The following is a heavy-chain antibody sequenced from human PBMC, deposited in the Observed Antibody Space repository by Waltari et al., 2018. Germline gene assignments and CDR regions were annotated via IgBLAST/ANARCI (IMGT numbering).Heavy chain of an antibody. CDR1: GYTFTANY. V-gene: IGHV1-2*02. J-gene: IGHJ4*02. Sequence: QVQLVQSGAEVKRPGASVKVSCKASGYTFTANYVHWVRQAPGQGLEWMGWSHPNIGATDYAQQFQGRVTMTWDTSISTLYMELSRLGSDDTAGYYCARAWFNSGFDYWGQGSLVTVSS. D-gene: IGHD3-10*01. CDR3: ARAWFNSGFDY. CDR2: SHPNIGAT.